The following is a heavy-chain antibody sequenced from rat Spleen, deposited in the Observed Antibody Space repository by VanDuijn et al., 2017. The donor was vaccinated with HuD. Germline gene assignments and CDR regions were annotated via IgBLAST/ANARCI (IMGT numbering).Heavy chain of an antibody. CDR2: INSAGST. D-gene: IGHD1-11*01. CDR1: GYSISSNY. CDR3: ARSEGVHYNLPFAS. V-gene: IGHV3-3*01. J-gene: IGHJ3*01. Sequence: EVQLQESGPGLVKPSQSLSLTCYVTGYSISSNYWGWIRKFPGSKLEWMGYINSAGSTDYNPSLKSRISITRDTSRNQFFLQVNSVTAEDTSTYYCARSEGVHYNLPFASWGQGTLVTVSS.